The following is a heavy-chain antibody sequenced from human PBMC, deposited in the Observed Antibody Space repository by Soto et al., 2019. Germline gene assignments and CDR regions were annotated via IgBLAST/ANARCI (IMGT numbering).Heavy chain of an antibody. Sequence: QVQLVESGGGVVQPGRSLRLSCAASGFSFNSYTMHWVRQAPGKGLEWVAIISYDGSNKYYADSVKGRFTISRDNSKNXLYLQMNSLRAEDTAVYYCAKERGPYNTDWEGFDYWGQGTLVTVSS. CDR1: GFSFNSYT. CDR2: ISYDGSNK. V-gene: IGHV3-30-3*02. D-gene: IGHD6-19*01. CDR3: AKERGPYNTDWEGFDY. J-gene: IGHJ4*02.